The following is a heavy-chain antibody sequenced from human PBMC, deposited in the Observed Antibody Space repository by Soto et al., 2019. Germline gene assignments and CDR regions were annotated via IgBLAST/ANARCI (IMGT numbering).Heavy chain of an antibody. CDR3: AASWGDILSYFDY. Sequence: TGGSLRLSCAASGLTFSWYSMHWVRQAPGKGLEYVSSISLDGGRIYFADSVKGRFTISRDNSKNTLYLQMASLRLEDMAVYYCAASWGDILSYFDYWGQGTLATVS. CDR2: ISLDGGRI. D-gene: IGHD3-9*01. CDR1: GLTFSWYS. V-gene: IGHV3-64*02. J-gene: IGHJ4*02.